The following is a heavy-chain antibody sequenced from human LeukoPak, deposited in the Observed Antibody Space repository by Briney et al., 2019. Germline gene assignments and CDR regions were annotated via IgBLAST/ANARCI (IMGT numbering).Heavy chain of an antibody. V-gene: IGHV1-2*02. CDR3: ARDNDYYDSSGYYLYYMDV. CDR2: INPNSGGT. CDR1: GYTFTGYY. D-gene: IGHD3-22*01. Sequence: ASVKVSCKASGYTFTGYYMHWVRQAPGQGNEWMGWINPNSGGTNYAQKFQGRVTMTRDTSISTAYMELSRLRSDDTAVYYCARDNDYYDSSGYYLYYMDVWGKGTTVTVSS. J-gene: IGHJ6*03.